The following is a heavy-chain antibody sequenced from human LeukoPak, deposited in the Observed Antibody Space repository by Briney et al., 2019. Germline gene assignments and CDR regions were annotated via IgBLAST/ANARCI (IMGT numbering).Heavy chain of an antibody. CDR1: GGSISSHY. V-gene: IGHV4-59*11. CDR2: IFYSGST. CDR3: ARVYYSNSYDYWYFDL. D-gene: IGHD6-13*01. Sequence: SETLSLTCTVSGGSISSHYWSWIRQPPGKGLEWIGYIFYSGSTNYNPSLKSRVTISVDTSKNQFSLKLSSVTAADTAVYYCARVYYSNSYDYWYFDLWGRGTLVTVSS. J-gene: IGHJ2*01.